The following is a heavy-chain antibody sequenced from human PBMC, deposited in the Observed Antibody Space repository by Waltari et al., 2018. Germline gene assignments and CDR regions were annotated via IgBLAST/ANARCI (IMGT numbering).Heavy chain of an antibody. CDR3: AGGGIAVAGDAFDI. CDR2: IYYSGST. V-gene: IGHV4-59*01. D-gene: IGHD6-19*01. Sequence: QVQLQESGPGLVKPSETLSLTCTVSGGSISSYYWSWIRQPPGKGLEWIGYIYYSGSTNYNPSLKSRVTISVDTSKNQFSLKLSSVTAADTAVYYCAGGGIAVAGDAFDIWGQGTMVTVSS. J-gene: IGHJ3*02. CDR1: GGSISSYY.